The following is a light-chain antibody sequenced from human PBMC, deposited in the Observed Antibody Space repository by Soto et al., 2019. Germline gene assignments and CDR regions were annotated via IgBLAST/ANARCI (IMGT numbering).Light chain of an antibody. CDR3: QQYGSSPMYT. Sequence: EMVLPQSPGTLSLSPGERATLSCRASQSVSRSYLAWYQQKPGQAPRLLIYGASSRATGIPDRFSGSGSGTDFSLTISRLEPEDFAVYSGQQYGSSPMYTFGQGTKLEIK. CDR1: QSVSRSY. J-gene: IGKJ2*01. V-gene: IGKV3-20*01. CDR2: GAS.